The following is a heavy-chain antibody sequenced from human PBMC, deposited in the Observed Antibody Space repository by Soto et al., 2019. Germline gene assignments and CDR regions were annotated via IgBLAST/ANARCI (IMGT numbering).Heavy chain of an antibody. CDR1: GGSFSCYY. Sequence: SETLSLTCAVYGGSFSCYYWSWIRQPPGKGLEWIGEINHSGSTNYNPSLKSRVTISVDTSKNQFSLKLSSVTAADTAVYYCARGGYRTRYYYYYGMDVWGQGTTVTVSS. D-gene: IGHD5-18*01. CDR3: ARGGYRTRYYYYYGMDV. J-gene: IGHJ6*02. V-gene: IGHV4-34*01. CDR2: INHSGST.